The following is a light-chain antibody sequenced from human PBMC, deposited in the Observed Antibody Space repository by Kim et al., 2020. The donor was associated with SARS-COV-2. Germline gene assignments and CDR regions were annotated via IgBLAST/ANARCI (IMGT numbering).Light chain of an antibody. J-gene: IGLJ3*02. V-gene: IGLV2-8*01. CDR1: ISDLGAYNY. CDR3: CAYAGSNNWV. CDR2: EVS. Sequence: QSALTQPPSASGSPGQSVTISCTGTISDLGAYNYVSWYRQHPGKAPKLMIYEVSERPSGVPDRVSGSKSGNTASLTVSGLQAEDEADYYCCAYAGSNNWVFGGGTQLTVL.